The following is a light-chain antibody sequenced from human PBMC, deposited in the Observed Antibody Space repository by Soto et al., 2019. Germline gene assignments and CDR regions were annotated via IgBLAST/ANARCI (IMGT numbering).Light chain of an antibody. CDR3: QQYGSSPRT. Sequence: EIVLTQSPGPLSLSPGERATLSCRSSQSVSSSQLAWYQQKPGQAPRLLMYGASSRATGIPDRLSGSGSGTDFTLTISRLEPEDVAVYYCQQYGSSPRTFCQGTKVDIK. V-gene: IGKV3-20*01. CDR2: GAS. CDR1: QSVSSSQ. J-gene: IGKJ1*01.